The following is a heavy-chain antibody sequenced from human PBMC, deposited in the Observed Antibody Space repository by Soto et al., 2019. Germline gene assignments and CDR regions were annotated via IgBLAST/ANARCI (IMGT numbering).Heavy chain of an antibody. Sequence: PSETLSLTCTVSGGSISSYYWSWIRQPPGKGLEWIGYIYYSGSTNYNPSLKSRVTISVDTSKNQFSLKLSSVTAADTAVYYCASAADPSSYYYDRDPYFDYWGQGTLVTVSS. CDR2: IYYSGST. CDR3: ASAADPSSYYYDRDPYFDY. V-gene: IGHV4-59*08. CDR1: GGSISSYY. D-gene: IGHD3-22*01. J-gene: IGHJ4*02.